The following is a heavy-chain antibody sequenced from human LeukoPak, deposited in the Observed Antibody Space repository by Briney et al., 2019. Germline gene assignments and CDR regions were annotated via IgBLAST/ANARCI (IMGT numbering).Heavy chain of an antibody. D-gene: IGHD6-6*01. CDR2: ISGSGGST. J-gene: IGHJ4*02. Sequence: GGSLRLSCAASGFTFSSYAMSWVRQAPGKGLEWVSAISGSGGSTYYADSVKGRFTISRDNSKNTLYLQMNSLRAEDTAVYYCAKDLWVSSSSGAFDYWGQGTLVTVSS. CDR1: GFTFSSYA. V-gene: IGHV3-23*01. CDR3: AKDLWVSSSSGAFDY.